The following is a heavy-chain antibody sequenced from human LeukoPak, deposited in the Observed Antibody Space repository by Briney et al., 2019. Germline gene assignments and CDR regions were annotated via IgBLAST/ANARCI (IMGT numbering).Heavy chain of an antibody. CDR3: ATSRYCSSTSCYDAFDI. CDR2: ISSSSSYI. D-gene: IGHD2-2*01. Sequence: GSLRLSCAASKFTFSSYAMNWVRQAPGKGLEWVSSISSSSSYIYYADSVKGRFTISRDNAKNSLYLQMNSLRAEDTAVYYCATSRYCSSTSCYDAFDIWGQGTMVTVSS. CDR1: KFTFSSYA. V-gene: IGHV3-21*01. J-gene: IGHJ3*02.